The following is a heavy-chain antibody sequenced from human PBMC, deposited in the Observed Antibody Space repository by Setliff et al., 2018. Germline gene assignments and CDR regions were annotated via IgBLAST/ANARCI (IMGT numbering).Heavy chain of an antibody. CDR1: GGSISSYY. J-gene: IGHJ6*03. D-gene: IGHD3-10*01. V-gene: IGHV4-59*08. CDR3: ARSSYYASGNSHNYYMDV. Sequence: SETLSLTCNVSGGSISSYYWTWIRQPPGKGLEWIGYFYHSGSTNYNPSLKGRVTMTSDTSRNQLSLKLASVSAADTAIYYCARSSYYASGNSHNYYMDVWGKGTAVTVSS. CDR2: FYHSGST.